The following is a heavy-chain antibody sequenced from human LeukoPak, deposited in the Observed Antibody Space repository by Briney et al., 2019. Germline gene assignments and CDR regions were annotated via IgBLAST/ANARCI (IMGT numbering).Heavy chain of an antibody. V-gene: IGHV3-21*01. J-gene: IGHJ4*02. CDR3: AGPSPLALGYCSSTSCYGFDY. Sequence: KAGGSLRLSCAASGFTFSSYSMNWVRQAPGKGLEWVSSISSSSSYIYYADSVKGGFTISRDNAKNSLYLHMNSLRAEDTAVYYCAGPSPLALGYCSSTSCYGFDYWGQGTLVTVSS. CDR1: GFTFSSYS. CDR2: ISSSSSYI. D-gene: IGHD2-2*01.